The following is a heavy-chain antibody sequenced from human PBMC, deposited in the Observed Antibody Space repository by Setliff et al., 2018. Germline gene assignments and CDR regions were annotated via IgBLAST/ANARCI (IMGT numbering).Heavy chain of an antibody. CDR1: GFTFSSLW. V-gene: IGHV3-7*01. CDR2: INQEGSGR. CDR3: LGAGTCSY. J-gene: IGHJ4*02. Sequence: PGGSLRLSCSASGFTFSSLWMSWVRQAPGRGLEWVANINQEGSGRYYVDSVKGRFTISRDNAKNSMSLQMSSLRSEDTALYYCLGAGTCSYWGQGTLVTVSS. D-gene: IGHD3-10*01.